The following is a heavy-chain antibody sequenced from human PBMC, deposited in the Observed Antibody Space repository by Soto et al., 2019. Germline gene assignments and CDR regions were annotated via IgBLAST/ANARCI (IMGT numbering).Heavy chain of an antibody. J-gene: IGHJ4*02. Sequence: PGGSLRLSCAASGFTVRNAWMNWVRQAPGKGLEWVGRIKSKTDGGTTDYAAPVKGRFTISRDDSKNTLYLQMNSLKTEDTAVYYCTTDPVTMIVVVPSSGWGQGTLVTVSS. CDR3: TTDPVTMIVVVPSSG. D-gene: IGHD3-22*01. CDR1: GFTVRNAW. CDR2: IKSKTDGGTT. V-gene: IGHV3-15*07.